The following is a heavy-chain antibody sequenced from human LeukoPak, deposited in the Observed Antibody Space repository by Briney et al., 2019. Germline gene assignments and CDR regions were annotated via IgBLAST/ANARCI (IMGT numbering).Heavy chain of an antibody. D-gene: IGHD3-10*02. CDR1: GGSISSYY. Sequence: PSETLSLTCTVSGGSISSYYWSWIRQPPGKGLEWIGYIYYSGSTNYNPSLKSRVTISVDTSKNQFSLKLISVTAADTALYYCAREEEDSAVFGEGGQGTLVTVSS. CDR3: AREEEDSAVFGE. CDR2: IYYSGST. V-gene: IGHV4-59*01. J-gene: IGHJ4*02.